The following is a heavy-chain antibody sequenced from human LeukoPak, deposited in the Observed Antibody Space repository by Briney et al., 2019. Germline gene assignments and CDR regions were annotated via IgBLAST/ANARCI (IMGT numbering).Heavy chain of an antibody. CDR3: ARDRPLGGHYYYYYMDV. J-gene: IGHJ6*03. V-gene: IGHV1-8*01. Sequence: ASVKVSCKASGYTFTSYDINWVRQATGQGLEWMGWMNPNSGNTGYAQKFQGRVTMTRNTSISTAYMELSSLRSEDTAVYYCARDRPLGGHYYYYYMDVWGKGTTVTISS. CDR1: GYTFTSYD. CDR2: MNPNSGNT. D-gene: IGHD3-16*01.